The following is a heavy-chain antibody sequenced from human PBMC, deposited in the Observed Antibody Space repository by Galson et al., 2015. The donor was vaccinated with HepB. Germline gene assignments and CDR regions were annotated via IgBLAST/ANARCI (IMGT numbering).Heavy chain of an antibody. D-gene: IGHD6-13*01. J-gene: IGHJ5*02. CDR3: ARRAQQPREEDWFDP. V-gene: IGHV1-46*01. Sequence: SVKVSCKASGYTFTSYYMHWVRQAPGQGLEWMGIINPSGGSTSYAQKFQGRVTMTRDTSTSTVYMELSSLRSEDTAVYYCARRAQQPREEDWFDPWGQGTLVTVSS. CDR2: INPSGGST. CDR1: GYTFTSYY.